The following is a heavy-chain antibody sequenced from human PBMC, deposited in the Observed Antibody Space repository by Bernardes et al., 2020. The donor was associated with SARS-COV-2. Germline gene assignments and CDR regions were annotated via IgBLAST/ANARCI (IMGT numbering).Heavy chain of an antibody. V-gene: IGHV1-2*02. CDR3: ARLAQSQYYYYYGMDV. Sequence: ASVKVSCMASGYTFTGYYMHWVRQAPGQGLEWMGWINPNSGGTNYAQKFQGRVTMTRDTSISTAYMELSRLRSDDTAVYYCARLAQSQYYYYYGMDVWGQGTTVTVSS. D-gene: IGHD2-15*01. J-gene: IGHJ6*02. CDR2: INPNSGGT. CDR1: GYTFTGYY.